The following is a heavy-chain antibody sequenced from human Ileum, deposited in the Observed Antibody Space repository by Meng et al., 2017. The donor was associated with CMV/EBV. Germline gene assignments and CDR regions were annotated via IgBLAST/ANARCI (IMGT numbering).Heavy chain of an antibody. CDR1: SKW. CDR3: AKAHYNSGWHGCDFDP. CDR2: IYHTGIT. D-gene: IGHD6-19*01. V-gene: IGHV4-4*02. Sequence: SKWWSWVRQPPGKGLEWIGEIYHTGITNYSPSLKSRVTISVDKSKNQFSLNLKSVTAADTAVYYCAKAHYNSGWHGCDFDPWGQGTLVTVSS. J-gene: IGHJ5*02.